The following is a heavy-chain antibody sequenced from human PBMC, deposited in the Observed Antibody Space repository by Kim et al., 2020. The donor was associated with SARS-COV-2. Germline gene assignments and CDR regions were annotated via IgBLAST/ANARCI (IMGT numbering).Heavy chain of an antibody. CDR1: GYTFTNYY. CDR2: IKPKSGDI. CDR3: ARGPKYQQEIRQQYYCDY. J-gene: IGHJ4*01. D-gene: IGHD2-2*01. V-gene: IGHV1-2*04. Sequence: ASVKVSCKASGYTFTNYYIYWVRQAPGQGLEWMGWIKPKSGDIKYAQKFQGWVTLTRDTSINTAYMEVSRLKSDDTAVYYCARGPKYQQEIRQQYYCDYW.